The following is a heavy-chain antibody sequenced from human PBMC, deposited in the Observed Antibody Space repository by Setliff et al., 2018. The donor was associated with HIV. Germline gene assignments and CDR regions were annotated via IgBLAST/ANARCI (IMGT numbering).Heavy chain of an antibody. CDR1: GFTFSSYA. CDR2: ISSNGGST. V-gene: IGHV3-64*04. D-gene: IGHD3-22*01. J-gene: IGHJ3*02. CDR3: ADAGQCNGYDAFDI. Sequence: GGSLRLSCSASGFTFSSYAMHWVRQAPGKGLEYVSAISSNGGSTYYADSVKGRFTISRDNSKNTLFLQMNSLRADDTAIYYCADAGQCNGYDAFDIWGQGTMVTVSS.